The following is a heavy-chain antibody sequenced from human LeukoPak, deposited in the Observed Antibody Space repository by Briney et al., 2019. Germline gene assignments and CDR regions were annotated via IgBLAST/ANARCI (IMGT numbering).Heavy chain of an antibody. J-gene: IGHJ4*02. V-gene: IGHV1-2*04. CDR3: ARGGDDILTGYYSTQFDY. D-gene: IGHD3-9*01. CDR1: GYTFTGYY. Sequence: ASVKVSCKASGYTFTGYYMHWVRQAPGQGLEWMGWINPNSGGTNYAQKFQGWVTMTRDTSISTAYMELSRLRSDDTAVYYCARGGDDILTGYYSTQFDYWGQETLVTVSS. CDR2: INPNSGGT.